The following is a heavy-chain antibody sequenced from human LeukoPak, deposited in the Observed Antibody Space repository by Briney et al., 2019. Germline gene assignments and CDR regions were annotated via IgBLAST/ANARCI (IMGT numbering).Heavy chain of an antibody. Sequence: ASVTVSFTASAGTFRSYARSWGRQGRGQGLERMGWINPNSGGTNYAQKFQGRVTMTRDTSISTAYMELSSLRSEDTAVYYCARLSSHYGDYKVDPWGQGSLVTVSS. V-gene: IGHV1-2*02. CDR3: ARLSSHYGDYKVDP. D-gene: IGHD4-17*01. CDR1: AGTFRSYA. CDR2: INPNSGGT. J-gene: IGHJ5*02.